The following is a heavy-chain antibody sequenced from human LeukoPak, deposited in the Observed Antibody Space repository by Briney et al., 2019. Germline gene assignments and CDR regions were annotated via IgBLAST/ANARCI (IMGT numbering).Heavy chain of an antibody. V-gene: IGHV3-23*01. J-gene: IGHJ4*02. CDR3: AKDNSYGNFDY. D-gene: IGHD5-18*01. CDR1: GFTFNIYV. CDR2: ISGSGGNT. Sequence: GGSLRLSCAASGFTFNIYVMSWVSQAPGKGLEWVSTISGSGGNTYYADSVKGRFTVSRGNSNNTLYLQMNSLRAEDTAVYYCAKDNSYGNFDYWGQGTLVTVSS.